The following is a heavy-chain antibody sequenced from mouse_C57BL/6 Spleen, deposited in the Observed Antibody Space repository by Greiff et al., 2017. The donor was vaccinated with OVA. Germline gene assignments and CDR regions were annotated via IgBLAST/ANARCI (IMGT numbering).Heavy chain of an antibody. J-gene: IGHJ4*01. D-gene: IGHD2-5*01. CDR1: GFTFNTYA. CDR2: IRSKSSNYAT. CDR3: VREGYSNYVEAMDY. Sequence: EVQRVESGGGLVQPKGSLKLSCAASGFTFNTYAMHWVRQAPGKGLEWVARIRSKSSNYATYYADSVKDRFTISRDDSQSMLYLQMNNLKTEDTAMYYCVREGYSNYVEAMDYWSQGTSVTVSS. V-gene: IGHV10-3*01.